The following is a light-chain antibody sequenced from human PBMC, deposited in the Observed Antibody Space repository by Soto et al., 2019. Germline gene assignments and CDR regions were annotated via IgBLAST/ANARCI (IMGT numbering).Light chain of an antibody. CDR3: SSFTSINTWV. Sequence: QSALNQPASVSGSPGQSITISCTGTSSDVGGYNYVSCYQQHPGKAPKLMIYEVSNRPSGVSNRFSGSKSGNTASLTISGLQAEDEADYYCSSFTSINTWVFGGGTKLTVL. V-gene: IGLV2-14*01. CDR1: SSDVGGYNY. CDR2: EVS. J-gene: IGLJ3*02.